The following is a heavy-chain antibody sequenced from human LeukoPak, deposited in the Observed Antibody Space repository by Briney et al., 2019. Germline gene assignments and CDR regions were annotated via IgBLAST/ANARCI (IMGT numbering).Heavy chain of an antibody. Sequence: SETLSLTCAVYGESFSDFYWTWIRQPPGKGLEWVGEITQSGITDFNPFLKSRVTISVDTSKNHFSLNLSSETAADTAVYFCARGPRVTGYYWLNYWGQGTLVTVSS. CDR3: ARGPRVTGYYWLNY. CDR1: GESFSDFY. J-gene: IGHJ4*02. V-gene: IGHV4-34*01. CDR2: ITQSGIT. D-gene: IGHD3-9*01.